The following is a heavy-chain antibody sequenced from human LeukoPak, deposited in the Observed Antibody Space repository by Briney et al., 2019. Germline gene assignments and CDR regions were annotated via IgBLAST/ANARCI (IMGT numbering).Heavy chain of an antibody. Sequence: GGSLRLSCAASGFTFSSYWMHWVRQAPGKGLVWVSRINSDGSSTSYADSVKGRFTISRDNAKNTLYLQMNSLRAEDTAVYYCARAGPGWELLINYYYYYMDVWGKGTTVTVSS. D-gene: IGHD1-26*01. J-gene: IGHJ6*03. CDR2: INSDGSST. CDR3: ARAGPGWELLINYYYYYMDV. CDR1: GFTFSSYW. V-gene: IGHV3-74*01.